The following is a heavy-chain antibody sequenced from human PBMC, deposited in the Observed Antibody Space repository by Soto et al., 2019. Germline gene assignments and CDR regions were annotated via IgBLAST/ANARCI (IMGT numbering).Heavy chain of an antibody. D-gene: IGHD6-13*01. CDR2: MNPNSGNT. CDR3: AKWRQGPASGPNFDF. J-gene: IGHJ4*02. V-gene: IGHV1-8*01. CDR1: GYTFTNYD. Sequence: QVQLVQSGAEVKKPGASVKVSCKTSGYTFTNYDINWVRQAPGQGLEWMGWMNPNSGNTGYAQQFQGRVSMTSNTAISTAYMELSGLRSEDSGMYFCAKWRQGPASGPNFDFWGQGTLVTVSS.